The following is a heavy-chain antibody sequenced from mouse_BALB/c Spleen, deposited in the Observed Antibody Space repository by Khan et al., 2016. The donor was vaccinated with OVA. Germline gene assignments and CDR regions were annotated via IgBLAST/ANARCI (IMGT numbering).Heavy chain of an antibody. V-gene: IGHV7-3*02. CDR3: ARDYYGSSWYFDV. CDR1: GFTFTDYY. J-gene: IGHJ1*01. Sequence: EVQVVESGGGLVQPGGSLRLSCATSGFTFTDYYMSWVRQPPGKALEWLGFIRNKANGYTTEYSASVKGRFTISRDNSQSILYLQMNTLRAEDSATYYGARDYYGSSWYFDVWGAGTTVTVSS. CDR2: IRNKANGYTT. D-gene: IGHD1-1*01.